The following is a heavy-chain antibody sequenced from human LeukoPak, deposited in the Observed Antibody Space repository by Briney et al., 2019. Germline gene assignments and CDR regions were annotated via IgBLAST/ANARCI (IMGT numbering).Heavy chain of an antibody. J-gene: IGHJ4*02. CDR1: GFTFSSYA. CDR3: ASLYSSSWYPVLSFCRN. D-gene: IGHD6-13*01. V-gene: IGHV3-30*04. CDR2: ISYDGSNK. Sequence: PAGRSLRLSCAASGFTFSSYAMHWVRQAPGKGLEWVAVISYDGSNKYYADSVKGRFTISRDNSKNSLYLQMNSLRAEDTAVYYCASLYSSSWYPVLSFCRNWGQGTLVTVSS.